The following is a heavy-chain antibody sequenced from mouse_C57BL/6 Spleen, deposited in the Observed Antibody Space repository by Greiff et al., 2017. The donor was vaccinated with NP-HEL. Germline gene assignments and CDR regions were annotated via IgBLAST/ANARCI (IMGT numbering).Heavy chain of an antibody. J-gene: IGHJ2*01. CDR3: ARYYYDYYFDY. Sequence: QVQLKESGPELVKPGASVKISCKASGYAFSSSWMNWVKQRPGKGLEWIGRIYPGDGDTNYNGKFKGKATLTADKSSSTAYMQLSSLTSEDSAVYFCARYYYDYYFDYWGQGTTLTVSS. CDR2: IYPGDGDT. D-gene: IGHD2-4*01. CDR1: GYAFSSSW. V-gene: IGHV1-82*01.